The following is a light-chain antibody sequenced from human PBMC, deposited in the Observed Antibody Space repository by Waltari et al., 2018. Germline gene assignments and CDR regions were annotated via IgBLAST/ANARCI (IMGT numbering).Light chain of an antibody. J-gene: IGKJ2*01. CDR3: MQGTHWPYT. CDR2: QIS. V-gene: IGKV2-30*02. CDR1: QSPVHSDGSIY. Sequence: DVVMAQSPLFLPVTLGQPASIPCRSSQSPVHSDGSIYLNWFQQRPGQSPRRLIYQISDRDSGVPDRFTGGGSGTDFTLKISRVEAEDVGVYYCMQGTHWPYTFGQGTKLEI.